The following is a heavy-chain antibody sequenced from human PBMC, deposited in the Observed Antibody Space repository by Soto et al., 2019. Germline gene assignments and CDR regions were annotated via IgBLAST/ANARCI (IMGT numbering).Heavy chain of an antibody. CDR2: ISGYNGHT. J-gene: IGHJ6*02. D-gene: IGHD3-16*01. Sequence: QVQLVQSGAEVRKPGASVKVSCKASGYTFTTYGISWVRQAPGQGLEWMGWISGYNGHTKYAQKFQGRVTMTTDTYTSTVYMDLRSLRSDDTAVYYCAREGEMPYYYYGLGVWGQGTTVTVSS. V-gene: IGHV1-18*01. CDR3: AREGEMPYYYYGLGV. CDR1: GYTFTTYG.